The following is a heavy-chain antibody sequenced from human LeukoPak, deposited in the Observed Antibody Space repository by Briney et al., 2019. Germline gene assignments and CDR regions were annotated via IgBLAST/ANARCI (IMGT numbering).Heavy chain of an antibody. J-gene: IGHJ3*02. CDR1: GYTFTGYY. CDR3: ARVGGYYYHDAFDI. CDR2: INPNSGGT. D-gene: IGHD3-22*01. V-gene: IGHV1-2*02. Sequence: ASAKVSCKASGYTFTGYYMHWVRQAPGQGLEWMGWINPNSGGTNYAQKFQGRVTMTRDTSISTAYMELSRLRSDDTAVYYCARVGGYYYHDAFDIWGQGTMVTVSS.